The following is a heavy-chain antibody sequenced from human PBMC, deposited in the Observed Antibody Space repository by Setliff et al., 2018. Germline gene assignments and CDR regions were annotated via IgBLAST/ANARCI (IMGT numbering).Heavy chain of an antibody. Sequence: RLSCAASGFTFSSYSMNWVRQAPGKGLEWVSYISGSGSTIYYADSVKGRFTISRDNAKTSLYLQMNSLRADDTAVHYCARLRAPGSHGLDPWGQGTLVTVSS. CDR3: ARLRAPGSHGLDP. CDR2: ISGSGSTI. CDR1: GFTFSSYS. D-gene: IGHD3-10*01. V-gene: IGHV3-48*01. J-gene: IGHJ5*02.